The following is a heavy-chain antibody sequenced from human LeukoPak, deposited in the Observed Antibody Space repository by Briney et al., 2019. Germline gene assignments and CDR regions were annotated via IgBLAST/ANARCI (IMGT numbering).Heavy chain of an antibody. CDR3: AREGGVRSSWYINYYYGMDV. J-gene: IGHJ6*04. D-gene: IGHD6-13*01. Sequence: NPSETLSLTCAVYGGSFSGYYWSWIRQPPGKGLEWIGEISHSGSTNYNPSLKSRVTISVDTSKNQFSLKLSSVTAADTAVYYCAREGGVRSSWYINYYYGMDVWGKGTTVTVSS. CDR2: ISHSGST. V-gene: IGHV4-34*01. CDR1: GGSFSGYY.